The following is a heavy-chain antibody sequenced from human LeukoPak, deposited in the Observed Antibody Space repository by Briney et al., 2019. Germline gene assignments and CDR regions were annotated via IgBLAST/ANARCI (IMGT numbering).Heavy chain of an antibody. CDR2: IESDGSRT. CDR3: ARGGLSGALDY. V-gene: IGHV3-74*01. J-gene: IGHJ4*02. CDR1: GFTFSSYD. D-gene: IGHD4/OR15-4a*01. Sequence: PGGSLRLSCAASGFTFSSYDMSWVRQAPGKGLVWVSLIESDGSRTNYAESVKGRFTISRDNAKNTLYLQMNSLRAEDTAVYYCARGGLSGALDYWGQGTLVTVSS.